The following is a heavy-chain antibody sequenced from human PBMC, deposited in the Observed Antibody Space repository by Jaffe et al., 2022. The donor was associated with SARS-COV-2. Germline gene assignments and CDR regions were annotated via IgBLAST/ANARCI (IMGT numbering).Heavy chain of an antibody. V-gene: IGHV3-15*01. CDR3: VTDGGDSFGY. J-gene: IGHJ4*02. D-gene: IGHD2-21*01. CDR1: GFIFTKTW. Sequence: EVQLVQSGGGLVKPGGSLRLSCGTSGFIFTKTWMRWVRQVSGKGLEWVGFIKSPTDGGGAADYAESVRGRFIISRDDSEGTLFLQMNSLKPEDTAVYYCVTDGGDSFGYWGQGTLVTVSS. CDR2: IKSPTDGGGAA.